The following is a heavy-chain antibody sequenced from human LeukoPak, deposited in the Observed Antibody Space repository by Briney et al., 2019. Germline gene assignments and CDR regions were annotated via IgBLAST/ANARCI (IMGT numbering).Heavy chain of an antibody. CDR1: GFTFSDYY. D-gene: IGHD3-22*01. V-gene: IGHV3-11*01. CDR3: ASPYYYDSSGWAFDI. J-gene: IGHJ3*02. CDR2: ISSGGSTI. Sequence: PGGSLRLSCAASGFTFSDYYMSWIRQAPGKGLEWVSYISSGGSTIYYADSVKGRFTISRDNAKNSLYLQMNSLRAEDTAVYYCASPYYYDSSGWAFDIWGQGTMVTVSS.